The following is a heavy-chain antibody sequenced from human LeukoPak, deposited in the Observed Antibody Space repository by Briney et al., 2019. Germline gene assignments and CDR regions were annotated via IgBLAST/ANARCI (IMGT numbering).Heavy chain of an antibody. D-gene: IGHD5-12*01. CDR1: GYRFTSYW. CDR2: IYPGDSDT. V-gene: IGHV5-51*01. Sequence: GESLKISCKGSGYRFTSYWIAWVRQMPGKGLEWMGIIYPGDSDTRYSPFFQGQVTISADKSISTAYLQWSSLKASDTAMYYCARQYSPWGFSDNWGQGTLVTVSS. J-gene: IGHJ4*02. CDR3: ARQYSPWGFSDN.